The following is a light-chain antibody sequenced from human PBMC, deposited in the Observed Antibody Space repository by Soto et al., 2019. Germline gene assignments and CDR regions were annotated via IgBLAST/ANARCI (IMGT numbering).Light chain of an antibody. J-gene: IGKJ4*01. V-gene: IGKV1-9*01. CDR2: AAS. Sequence: DIQLTQSPSFLSASVGDRVTITCRASQGISSFLGWYQQKLGKAPKLLIYAASTLQSGVPSRFSGSGSGTEFTLTIHSMQTQAFANHYCQQLNSDPLTFGGGTKV. CDR3: QQLNSDPLT. CDR1: QGISSF.